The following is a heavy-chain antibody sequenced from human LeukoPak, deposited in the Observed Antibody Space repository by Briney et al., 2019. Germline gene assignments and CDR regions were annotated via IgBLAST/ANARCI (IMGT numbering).Heavy chain of an antibody. CDR2: LYYSGST. CDR3: ARDRGYGMDV. V-gene: IGHV4-59*01. CDR1: GGSISGYY. Sequence: PSETLSLTCTVSGGSISGYYWSWIRQPPGRGLEWIGYLYYSGSTNYNPSLKSRVTISVDTSKNQFSLKLSSVTAADTAVYYCARDRGYGMDVWGQGTTVTVSS. J-gene: IGHJ6*02.